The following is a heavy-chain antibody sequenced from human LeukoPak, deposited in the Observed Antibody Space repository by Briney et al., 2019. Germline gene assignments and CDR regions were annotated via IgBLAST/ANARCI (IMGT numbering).Heavy chain of an antibody. Sequence: SGTLSLTCTVSGDSISRSYWWTWVRQPPGKGLEWIGEISLSGSINYNSSLKSRVTISPDKSSNQFSLKVNSLTAADTAVYYCASRWVLTGEPYWGQGTLVTVSS. CDR2: ISLSGSI. CDR1: GDSISRSYW. J-gene: IGHJ4*02. V-gene: IGHV4-4*02. D-gene: IGHD7-27*01. CDR3: ASRWVLTGEPY.